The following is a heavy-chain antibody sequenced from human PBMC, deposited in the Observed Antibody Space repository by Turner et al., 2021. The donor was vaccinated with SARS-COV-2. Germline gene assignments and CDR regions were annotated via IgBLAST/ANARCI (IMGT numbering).Heavy chain of an antibody. Sequence: QVQLVESGGGVVQPGRSLRLSCAASGFTFSSYGMHWVRQAPGKGLEWVAVIWYDGSNKYYADSVKGRFTISRDNSKNTLYLQMNSLRAEDTAVYYCARDGGYSRYAYFDYWGQGTLVTVSS. D-gene: IGHD5-12*01. CDR1: GFTFSSYG. J-gene: IGHJ4*02. CDR3: ARDGGYSRYAYFDY. CDR2: IWYDGSNK. V-gene: IGHV3-33*01.